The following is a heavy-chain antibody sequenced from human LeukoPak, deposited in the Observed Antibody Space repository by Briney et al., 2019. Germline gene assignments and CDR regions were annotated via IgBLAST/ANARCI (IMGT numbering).Heavy chain of an antibody. Sequence: PSETLSLTCAVYGGSFSGYYWSWIRQPPGKGLEWIGEINHSGSTNYNPPLKSRVTISVDTSKNQFSLKLSSVTAADTAVYYCARGRVTMVRGVKPYYGMDVWGQGTTVTVSS. CDR1: GGSFSGYY. CDR3: ARGRVTMVRGVKPYYGMDV. J-gene: IGHJ6*02. V-gene: IGHV4-34*01. D-gene: IGHD3-10*01. CDR2: INHSGST.